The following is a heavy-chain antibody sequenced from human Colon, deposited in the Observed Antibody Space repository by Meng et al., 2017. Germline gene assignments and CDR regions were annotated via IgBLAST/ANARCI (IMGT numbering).Heavy chain of an antibody. Sequence: GESLKISCAASGFTFSSYSMNWVRQAPGKGLEWVSSISSSSSYIYYADSVKGRFTISRDNAKNSLYLQMNSLRAEDTAVYYCARAQSPRLVPSDTYYYYGMDVWGQGTTVTVSS. D-gene: IGHD6-19*01. V-gene: IGHV3-21*01. CDR3: ARAQSPRLVPSDTYYYYGMDV. CDR2: ISSSSSYI. J-gene: IGHJ6*02. CDR1: GFTFSSYS.